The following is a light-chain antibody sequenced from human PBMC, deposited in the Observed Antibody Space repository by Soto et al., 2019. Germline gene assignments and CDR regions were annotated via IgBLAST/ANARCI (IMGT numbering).Light chain of an antibody. CDR3: HQYGSSPRA. Sequence: EIVLTQPPGTLSLSPGDRATLSCRASQTLRSGYLAWYQHKPGQAPRLLIYDVSSRTTGIPDRFSGSGSGTDFTLTISRLEPEDFAVYYCHQYGSSPRAFGQGTKV. V-gene: IGKV3-20*01. CDR2: DVS. CDR1: QTLRSGY. J-gene: IGKJ1*01.